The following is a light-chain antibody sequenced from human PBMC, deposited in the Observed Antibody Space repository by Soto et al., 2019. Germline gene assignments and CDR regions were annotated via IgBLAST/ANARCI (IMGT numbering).Light chain of an antibody. CDR3: QQCYSSPRT. V-gene: IGKV1-39*01. Sequence: DLQMTQSPSTLAAGVGDRVTITCRASQRISNYLNWYQQKPGKAPTLLIYAATSLQSGVPSRCGGGGSGTEFTLTINTLQPEDFATYFCQQCYSSPRTFGQGTKVEIK. CDR1: QRISNY. CDR2: AAT. J-gene: IGKJ1*01.